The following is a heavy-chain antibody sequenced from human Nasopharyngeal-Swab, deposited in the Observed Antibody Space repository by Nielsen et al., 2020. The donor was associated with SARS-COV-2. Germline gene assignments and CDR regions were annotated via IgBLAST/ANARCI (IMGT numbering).Heavy chain of an antibody. D-gene: IGHD7-27*01. CDR2: TYYRSKWYN. J-gene: IGHJ4*02. V-gene: IGHV6-1*01. Sequence: WLAQCASRGLEWLGRTYYRSKWYNDYAESVKSRVTISPDTSKNQVSLQLNSVTPEDTGVYYCARGDWGHFDYWGQGTLVTVSS. CDR3: ARGDWGHFDY.